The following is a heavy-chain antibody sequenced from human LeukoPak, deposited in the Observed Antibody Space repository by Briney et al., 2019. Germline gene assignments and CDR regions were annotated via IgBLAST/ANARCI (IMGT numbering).Heavy chain of an antibody. J-gene: IGHJ5*02. CDR2: MNPNSGNT. V-gene: IGHV1-8*01. Sequence: GASMKVSCKASGYTFTSYDINWVRQATGRGPEWMGWMNPNSGNTGYAQKFQGRVTMTRNTSISTAYMELSSLRSEDTAVYYCAREDYDIHWFDPWGQGTLVTVSS. CDR1: GYTFTSYD. CDR3: AREDYDIHWFDP. D-gene: IGHD3-9*01.